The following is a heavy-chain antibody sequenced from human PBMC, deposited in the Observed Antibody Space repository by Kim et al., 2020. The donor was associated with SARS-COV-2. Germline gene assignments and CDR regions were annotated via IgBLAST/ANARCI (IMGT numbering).Heavy chain of an antibody. D-gene: IGHD3-22*01. CDR1: GFTFDDYA. CDR3: AKDKYSSGYSLDY. J-gene: IGHJ4*02. Sequence: GGSLRLSCAASGFTFDDYAMHWVRQAPGKGLEWVSGISWNSGSIAYADSVKGRFTISRDNAKNSLYLQMNSLRAEDTALYYCAKDKYSSGYSLDYWGQGTLVTVSS. V-gene: IGHV3-9*01. CDR2: ISWNSGSI.